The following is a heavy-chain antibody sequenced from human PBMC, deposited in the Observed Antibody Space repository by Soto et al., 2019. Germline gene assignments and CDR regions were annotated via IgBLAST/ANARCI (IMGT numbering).Heavy chain of an antibody. J-gene: IGHJ4*02. D-gene: IGHD2-15*01. CDR2: IYYSGST. CDR1: GGSISSSSYS. CDR3: ARHAERYCSGGGCYPRYFDY. V-gene: IGHV4-39*01. Sequence: SETLSLTCTVSGGSISSSSYSWGWIRQPPGKGLEWIGSIYYSGSTYYNPSLKSRVTISVDTSKNQFSLKLSSVTAADTAVYYCARHAERYCSGGGCYPRYFDYWGQGTLVPVSS.